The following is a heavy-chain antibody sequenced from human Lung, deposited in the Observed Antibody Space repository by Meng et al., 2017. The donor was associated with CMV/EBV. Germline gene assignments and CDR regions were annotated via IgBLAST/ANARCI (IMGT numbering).Heavy chain of an antibody. CDR1: GFTFRHYW. CDR2: IKEDGSEK. Sequence: GGSLRLFCAASGFTFRHYWMTWLRQAPGRGLELVAHIKEDGSEKYFVGSAKGRFTISRDNAKNSLYLQMNGLRAEDTAVYYCARDPFIKAFDIWGQGTMVTVSS. V-gene: IGHV3-7*01. J-gene: IGHJ3*02. CDR3: ARDPFIKAFDI.